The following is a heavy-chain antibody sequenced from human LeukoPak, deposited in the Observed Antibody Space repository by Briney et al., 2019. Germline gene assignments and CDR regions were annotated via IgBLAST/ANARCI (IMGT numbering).Heavy chain of an antibody. V-gene: IGHV4-39*07. CDR1: GGSISSSSYF. D-gene: IGHD1-26*01. J-gene: IGHJ4*02. CDR3: ASLQNIVGATPLPDY. Sequence: SETLSLTCSVSGGSISSSSYFWGWIRQPPGKGLEWIGSIYYSGSSYHNPSLKSRVTISIDTSTNQFSLKLNSVTAADTAVYYCASLQNIVGATPLPDYWGQGTLVTVSS. CDR2: IYYSGSS.